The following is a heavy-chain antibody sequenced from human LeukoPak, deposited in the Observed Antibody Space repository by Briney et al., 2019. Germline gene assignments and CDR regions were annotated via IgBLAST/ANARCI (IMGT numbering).Heavy chain of an antibody. V-gene: IGHV5-51*01. D-gene: IGHD6-6*01. J-gene: IGHJ4*02. Sequence: GESLKISCKGSGYIFTGYWIGWVRQMPGKGLEWMGTIYPGDSDTRYSPSFQGQVTISGDKSISTAYLQWSSLKASDTAMYYCTRVYYSSSSHHFDYWGQGTPVTVSS. CDR1: GYIFTGYW. CDR2: IYPGDSDT. CDR3: TRVYYSSSSHHFDY.